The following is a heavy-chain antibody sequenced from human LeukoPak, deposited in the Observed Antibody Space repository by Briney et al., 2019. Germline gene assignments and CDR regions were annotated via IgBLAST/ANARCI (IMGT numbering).Heavy chain of an antibody. Sequence: SETLSPTCIVSGGSISSKYWSWIRQPPGKRLEWIGFIYYSGSTNSNPSLKSRVTISADTSKNQFSLKLSSVTAADTAVYYCVRGNYDNRGYSNAFDIWGQGAMVTVSS. CDR1: GGSISSKY. V-gene: IGHV4-59*01. J-gene: IGHJ3*02. CDR2: IYYSGST. D-gene: IGHD3-22*01. CDR3: VRGNYDNRGYSNAFDI.